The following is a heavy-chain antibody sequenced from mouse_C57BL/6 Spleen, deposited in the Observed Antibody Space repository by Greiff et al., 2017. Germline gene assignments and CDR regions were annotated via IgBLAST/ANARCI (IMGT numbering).Heavy chain of an antibody. V-gene: IGHV10-3*01. CDR3: VREGIYYGYAWFAY. CDR2: IRSKSSNYAT. J-gene: IGHJ3*01. Sequence: EVKVVESGGGLVQPKGSLKLSCAASGFTFNTYAMPWVRQAPGKGLEWVARIRSKSSNYATYYADSVKDRFTISRDDSQSMLYLQMNNLKTEDTAMYYCVREGIYYGYAWFAYWGQGTLVTVSA. CDR1: GFTFNTYA. D-gene: IGHD2-2*01.